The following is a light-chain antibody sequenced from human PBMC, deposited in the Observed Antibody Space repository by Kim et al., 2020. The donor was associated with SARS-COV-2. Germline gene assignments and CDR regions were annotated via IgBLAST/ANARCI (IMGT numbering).Light chain of an antibody. CDR1: SSNIGNNY. V-gene: IGLV1-51*01. CDR3: GTWDSGLSAWV. CDR2: DNN. Sequence: GQKVTISCSGSSSNIGNNYVSSYQQLPGTAPKLLIYDNNKRPSGIPDRFSASKSGTSAALGITGLQTGDEADYYCGTWDSGLSAWVFGGGTQLTVL. J-gene: IGLJ3*02.